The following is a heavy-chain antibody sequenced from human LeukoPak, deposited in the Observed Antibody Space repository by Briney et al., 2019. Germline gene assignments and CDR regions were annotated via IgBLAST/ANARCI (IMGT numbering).Heavy chain of an antibody. J-gene: IGHJ6*02. D-gene: IGHD2-2*01. CDR1: GGTFSSYA. CDR2: ITPIFGTA. CDR3: ARCPYCSSTSCRPDYYYYGMDV. Sequence: GASVKVSCKASGGTFSSYAISWVRQAPGQGLEWMGGITPIFGTANYAQKFQGRVTITADESTSTAYMELSSLRSEDTAVYYCARCPYCSSTSCRPDYYYYGMDVWGQGTTVTVSS. V-gene: IGHV1-69*13.